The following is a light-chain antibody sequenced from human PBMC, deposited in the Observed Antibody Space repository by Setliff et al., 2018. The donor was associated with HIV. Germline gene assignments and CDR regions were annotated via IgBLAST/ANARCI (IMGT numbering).Light chain of an antibody. CDR3: CSYAGSGTLL. V-gene: IGLV2-23*02. J-gene: IGLJ2*01. Sequence: SALTQPASVSGSPGQSITISCTGTSSDVGSYNLVSWYQHHPGKAPKLMIYEVSKRPSGVSNRFSGSKSGNTASLTISGLQAEDETDYYCCSYAGSGTLLFGGGTTVTV. CDR1: SSDVGSYNL. CDR2: EVS.